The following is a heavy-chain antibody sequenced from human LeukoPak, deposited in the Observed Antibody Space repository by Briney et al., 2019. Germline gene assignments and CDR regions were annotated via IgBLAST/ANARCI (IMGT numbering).Heavy chain of an antibody. J-gene: IGHJ4*02. CDR1: GVSFSGYY. Sequence: SSETLSLTCAVYGVSFSGYYWSWIRQPPGKGLEWIGEINHSGSTNYNPSLKSRVTISVDTSKNQFSLKLSSVAAADTAVYYCNLRGSAYWGQGTLVTVSS. V-gene: IGHV4-34*01. CDR2: INHSGST. CDR3: NLRGSAY. D-gene: IGHD3-16*01.